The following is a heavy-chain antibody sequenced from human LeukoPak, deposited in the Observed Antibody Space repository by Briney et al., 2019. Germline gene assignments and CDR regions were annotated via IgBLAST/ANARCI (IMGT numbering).Heavy chain of an antibody. J-gene: IGHJ4*02. CDR1: GYTFTSYD. CDR3: ARNPTRDYFDY. CDR2: MNPNSGNT. V-gene: IGHV1-8*01. Sequence: ASVKVSCKASGYTFTSYDINWVRQATGQGLEWMGWMNPNSGNTGYAQKFQGRVTMTRNTSISTAYMDMSSVRSEDTAVYYCARNPTRDYFDYWGQGTLVTVSS.